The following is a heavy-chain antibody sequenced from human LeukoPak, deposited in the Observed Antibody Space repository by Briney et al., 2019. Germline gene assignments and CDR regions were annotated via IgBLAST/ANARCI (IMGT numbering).Heavy chain of an antibody. CDR2: IYFSGST. D-gene: IGHD3-3*01. CDR3: ARGRVDDFWSGLFDY. Sequence: PSETLSLTCTVSGGSISNFYWSWIRQPPGKGLEWIGYIYFSGSTNYNPSLKSRVTISVDTSKNQFSLKLSSVTAADTAVYYCARGRVDDFWSGLFDYWGQGTLVTVSS. J-gene: IGHJ4*02. V-gene: IGHV4-59*12. CDR1: GGSISNFY.